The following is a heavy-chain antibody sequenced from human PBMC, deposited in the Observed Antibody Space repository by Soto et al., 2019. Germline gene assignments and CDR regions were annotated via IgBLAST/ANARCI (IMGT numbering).Heavy chain of an antibody. Sequence: QVQLQQWGAGLLKPSETLSLTCAVYGGSFSGYYWSWIRQPPGKGREWIGEINHSGSTNYNPSLKSRVTISVDTSKNQCSLKLSSVTAADTAVYYCAREKPYSSSWYHDYWGQGTLVTVSS. V-gene: IGHV4-34*01. D-gene: IGHD6-13*01. CDR2: INHSGST. CDR3: AREKPYSSSWYHDY. J-gene: IGHJ4*02. CDR1: GGSFSGYY.